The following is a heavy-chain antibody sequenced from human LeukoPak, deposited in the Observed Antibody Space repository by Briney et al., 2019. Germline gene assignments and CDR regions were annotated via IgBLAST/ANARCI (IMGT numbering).Heavy chain of an antibody. CDR2: INHSGST. D-gene: IGHD3-22*01. V-gene: IGHV4-34*01. J-gene: IGHJ3*02. CDR3: ARGYYDSSGYHHDAFDI. Sequence: PSETLSLTCAVYGGSFSGYYWSWIRQPPGKGLEWIGEINHSGSTNYNPSLKSRVTISVDTSKNQFSLKLSSVTAADTAVYYCARGYYDSSGYHHDAFDIWGQGTMVTVSS. CDR1: GGSFSGYY.